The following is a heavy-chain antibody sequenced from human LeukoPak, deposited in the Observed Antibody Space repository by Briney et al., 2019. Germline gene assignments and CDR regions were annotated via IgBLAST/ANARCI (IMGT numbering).Heavy chain of an antibody. J-gene: IGHJ4*02. CDR3: AKGDCSSTSCYVAYCGGDCYPLIDY. CDR1: GFTFSSYG. Sequence: PGGSLRLSCAASGFTFSSYGMHWVRQAPGKGLEWVAFIRYDGSNKYYADSVKGRFTISRDNSKNTLYLQMNSLRAEDTAVYYCAKGDCSSTSCYVAYCGGDCYPLIDYWGQGTLVTVSS. V-gene: IGHV3-30*02. D-gene: IGHD2-2*01. CDR2: IRYDGSNK.